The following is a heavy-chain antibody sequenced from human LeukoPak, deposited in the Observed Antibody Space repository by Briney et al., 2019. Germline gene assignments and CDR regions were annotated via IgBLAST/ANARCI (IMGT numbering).Heavy chain of an antibody. D-gene: IGHD2-2*01. J-gene: IGHJ4*02. Sequence: PGGSLRLSCSASGVTFSAYWMSWVRQAPGKGLEWVANIKQDGSERYYVDSVKGRFTISRDNAKNSLYLQMNSLRGEDTAVYYCARDTPGEESHWGQGTLVTVPS. CDR3: ARDTPGEESH. CDR2: IKQDGSER. V-gene: IGHV3-7*01. CDR1: GVTFSAYW.